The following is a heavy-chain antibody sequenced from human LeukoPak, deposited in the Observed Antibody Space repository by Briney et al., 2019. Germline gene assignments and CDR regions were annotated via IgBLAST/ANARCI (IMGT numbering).Heavy chain of an antibody. V-gene: IGHV4-38-2*01. J-gene: IGHJ4*02. CDR1: GYSISSGYY. Sequence: PSETLSLTCAVSGYSISSGYYWGWIRQPPGKGLEWIGSMYHSGSTNYNPSLKSRVTISVDTSKNQFSLKLSSVTAADTAVYYCAGRNGWGYFDYWGQGTLVTVSS. D-gene: IGHD1-1*01. CDR3: AGRNGWGYFDY. CDR2: MYHSGST.